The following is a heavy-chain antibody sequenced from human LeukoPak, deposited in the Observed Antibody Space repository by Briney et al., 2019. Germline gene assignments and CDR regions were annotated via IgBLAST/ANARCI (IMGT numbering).Heavy chain of an antibody. CDR2: IIPILGIA. V-gene: IGHV1-69*04. CDR3: AEYYYDSSGYYSDY. D-gene: IGHD3-22*01. J-gene: IGHJ4*02. CDR1: GGTFSSYA. Sequence: ASVKVSCKASGGTFSSYAISWVRQAPGQGLEWMGRIIPILGIANYAQKFQGRVTITADKSTSTAYMELSSLRSEDTAVYYCAEYYYDSSGYYSDYWGQGTLVTVSS.